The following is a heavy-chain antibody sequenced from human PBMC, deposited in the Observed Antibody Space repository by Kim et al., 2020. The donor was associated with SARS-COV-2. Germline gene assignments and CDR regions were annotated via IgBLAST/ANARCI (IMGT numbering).Heavy chain of an antibody. V-gene: IGHV3-7*03. CDR2: IKEDGSQK. CDR3: ATTGSGWGFDI. Sequence: GGSLRLSCAGSGITFSGFWMTWVCQVPGKGLEWLANIKEDGSQKNYADSVTGRFNISRDDSKNSVYLEMNYLRGDDTGIYYCATTGSGWGFDIWGQGNLVTVSS. D-gene: IGHD6-19*01. J-gene: IGHJ4*02. CDR1: GITFSGFW.